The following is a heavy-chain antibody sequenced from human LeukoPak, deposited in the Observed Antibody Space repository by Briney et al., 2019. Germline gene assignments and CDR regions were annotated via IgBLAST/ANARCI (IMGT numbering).Heavy chain of an antibody. CDR1: GFTFASHA. CDR3: ARGSIAARPFGFDYYYYYMDV. J-gene: IGHJ6*03. D-gene: IGHD6-6*01. Sequence: GGSLRLSCEASGFTFASHAMNWVRQAPGKGLEWVANIKQDGSEKYYVDSVKGRFTISRDNAKNSLYLQMNSLRAEDTAVYYCARGSIAARPFGFDYYYYYMDVWGKGTTVTVSS. V-gene: IGHV3-7*01. CDR2: IKQDGSEK.